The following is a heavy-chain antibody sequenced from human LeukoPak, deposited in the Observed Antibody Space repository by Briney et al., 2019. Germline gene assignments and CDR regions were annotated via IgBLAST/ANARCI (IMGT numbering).Heavy chain of an antibody. D-gene: IGHD6-13*01. CDR1: GGSISSSSYY. J-gene: IGHJ4*02. Sequence: PSETLSLTCTVSGGSISSSSYYWGWIRQPPGKGLEWIGSIYYSGSTYYNPSLKSRVTISVDTSKNQFSLKLSSVTAADTAVYYCARDVGSSSWFDYWGQGTLVTVSS. CDR2: IYYSGST. V-gene: IGHV4-39*07. CDR3: ARDVGSSSWFDY.